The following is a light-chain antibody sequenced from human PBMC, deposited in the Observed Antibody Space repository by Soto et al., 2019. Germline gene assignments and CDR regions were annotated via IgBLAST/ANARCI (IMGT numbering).Light chain of an antibody. Sequence: DIQMTQSPSSLSASVGDRVTITCQASQDISNYLNWYQQKPGKAPKLLIYDASNLETGVPSRFSGSGSGTDFTFTISRLEPEDFAVYYCQQYDSSRGTFGQGTKVEIK. CDR3: QQYDSSRGT. V-gene: IGKV1-33*01. CDR2: DAS. J-gene: IGKJ1*01. CDR1: QDISNY.